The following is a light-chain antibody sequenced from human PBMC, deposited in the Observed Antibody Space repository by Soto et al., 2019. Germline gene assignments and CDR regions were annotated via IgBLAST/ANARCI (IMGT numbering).Light chain of an antibody. V-gene: IGLV2-11*01. J-gene: IGLJ1*01. Sequence: QSALTQPRSVSGSPGQSVPISCTGTSNDVGGYNYVSWYQQHPGKAPKLMIYDVSKRPSGVPVRFSGSKSGNTASLTIFGLQAEDEADYYCCSYAGSYTFYVFGTGTKVTVL. CDR3: CSYAGSYTFYV. CDR2: DVS. CDR1: SNDVGGYNY.